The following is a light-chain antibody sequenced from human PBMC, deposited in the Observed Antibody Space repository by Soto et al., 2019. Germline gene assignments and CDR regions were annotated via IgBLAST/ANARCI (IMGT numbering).Light chain of an antibody. V-gene: IGLV2-11*01. J-gene: IGLJ2*01. CDR1: SSDVSAYHF. CDR2: DVN. CDR3: CSYAGRYTRI. Sequence: QSVLTQPRSVSGSPGQSVTISCTGSSSDVSAYHFVSWYQQHPGKAPKLILYDVNQRPSGVPDRFSGSKSGDMASLTISGLQAEDEADYYCCSYAGRYTRIFGGGTKVTVL.